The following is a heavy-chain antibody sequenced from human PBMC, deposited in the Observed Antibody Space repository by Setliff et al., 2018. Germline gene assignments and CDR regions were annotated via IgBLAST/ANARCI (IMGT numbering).Heavy chain of an antibody. J-gene: IGHJ4*02. Sequence: GGSLRLSCMASGFTFSDYYMSWIRQAPGEGLKWVSYISLSGNTIYYADSVKGRFTISRDNAKNSLSLQMNNLRTEDTAVYYCAKGSYSYGLWGQGTLVTVSS. V-gene: IGHV3-11*01. D-gene: IGHD5-18*01. CDR1: GFTFSDYY. CDR2: ISLSGNTI. CDR3: AKGSYSYGL.